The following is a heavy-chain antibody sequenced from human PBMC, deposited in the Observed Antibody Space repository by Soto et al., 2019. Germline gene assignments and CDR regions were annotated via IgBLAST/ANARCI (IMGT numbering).Heavy chain of an antibody. CDR2: IYYSGST. D-gene: IGHD1-20*01. J-gene: IGHJ6*02. V-gene: IGHV4-61*01. Sequence: PSETLSLTCTVSGGSVSSGIYYWSWIRHPPGKGLEWIGYIYYSGSTNYNPSLKSRVTISVDTSKNQFSLKLSSVAAADTAVYYCAREDNWNYNYGMDVWGQGTTVTVSS. CDR3: AREDNWNYNYGMDV. CDR1: GGSVSSGIYY.